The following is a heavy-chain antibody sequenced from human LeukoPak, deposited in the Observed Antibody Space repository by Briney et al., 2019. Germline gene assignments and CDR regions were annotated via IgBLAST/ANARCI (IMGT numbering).Heavy chain of an antibody. J-gene: IGHJ6*02. V-gene: IGHV4-31*03. CDR3: ASLSRVVVVAATYYGMDV. CDR2: IYYSGST. CDR1: GGSISSGGYY. D-gene: IGHD2-15*01. Sequence: SETLSLTCTVSGGSISSGGYYWSWIRQHPGKGLEWIGYIYYSGSTYYNPSLKSRVTISVDTSKNQFSLKLSSVTAVDTAVYYCASLSRVVVVAATYYGMDVWGQGTTVTVSS.